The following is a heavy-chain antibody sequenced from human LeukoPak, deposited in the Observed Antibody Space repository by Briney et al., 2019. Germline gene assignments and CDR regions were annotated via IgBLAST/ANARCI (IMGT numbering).Heavy chain of an antibody. CDR2: ISSSSTYI. V-gene: IGHV3-21*01. Sequence: GGSLRLSCAASGFTFSTYRMNWVRQAPGKGLEWVSSISSSSTYIYYADSVKGRFTVSRDNAEDSLSLQMSSLRAEDTAVYHCARLRGSGYNYFDYWGQGTLVTVSS. J-gene: IGHJ4*02. D-gene: IGHD5-24*01. CDR1: GFTFSTYR. CDR3: ARLRGSGYNYFDY.